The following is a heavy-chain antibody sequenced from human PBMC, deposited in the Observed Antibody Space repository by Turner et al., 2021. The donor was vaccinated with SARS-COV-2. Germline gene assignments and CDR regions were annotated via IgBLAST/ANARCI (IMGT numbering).Heavy chain of an antibody. V-gene: IGHV3-21*01. J-gene: IGHJ6*02. CDR3: ARQLGYCSSTICYRFLRGGMDV. CDR1: GCTFSSYS. D-gene: IGHD2-2*01. Sequence: EVQLVESGGGLVKPGGSLRLSCAASGCTFSSYSMNWVRQAPGEGLEWVSSISSTSSYISYADSVKGRFTISRDNAKNSLYLQMNSLRAEDTAVYYCARQLGYCSSTICYRFLRGGMDVWGQGTTVTVSS. CDR2: ISSTSSYI.